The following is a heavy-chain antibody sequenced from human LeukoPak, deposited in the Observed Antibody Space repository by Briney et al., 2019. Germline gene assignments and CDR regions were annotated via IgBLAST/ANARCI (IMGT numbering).Heavy chain of an antibody. Sequence: ASVKVSCKASGYTFTGYYMHWVRQAPGQGLEWMGWINPNSGGTNYAQKFQGGVTMTRDTSISTAYMELSRLRSDDTAVYYCARGVLRIQLWYPTTPGFDPWGQGTLVTVSS. V-gene: IGHV1-2*02. CDR1: GYTFTGYY. D-gene: IGHD5-18*01. CDR2: INPNSGGT. CDR3: ARGVLRIQLWYPTTPGFDP. J-gene: IGHJ5*02.